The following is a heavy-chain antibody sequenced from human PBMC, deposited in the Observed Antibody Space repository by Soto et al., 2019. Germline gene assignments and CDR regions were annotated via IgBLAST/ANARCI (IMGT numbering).Heavy chain of an antibody. CDR3: GRGGGGGWLREGALDS. D-gene: IGHD5-12*01. CDR1: GFTFDSYW. CDR2: IKQDGSEK. Sequence: EVQLVESGGDLVQPGGSLRLSCAAAGFTFDSYWMTWVRQAPGNGLEWVANIKQDGSEKYYVDSVKGRFTISRDNAENTMCLQMNSLGAEDPAVYYCGRGGGGGWLREGALDSWGQGAPVTVS. J-gene: IGHJ5*01. V-gene: IGHV3-7*04.